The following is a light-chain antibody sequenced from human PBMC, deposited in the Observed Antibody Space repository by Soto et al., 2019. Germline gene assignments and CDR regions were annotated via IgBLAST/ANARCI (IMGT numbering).Light chain of an antibody. CDR3: QHYGTSPEVT. CDR1: QTVRGIY. CDR2: GGS. J-gene: IGKJ5*01. Sequence: EIVLTQSPGTLSVSPGERATVSCRASQTVRGIYLAWYQQKPGQAPRLLIYGGSSRATGIPDRFSGSGSGADFTLTISRVEPEDFAVYYCQHYGTSPEVTFGQGTRLEIK. V-gene: IGKV3-20*01.